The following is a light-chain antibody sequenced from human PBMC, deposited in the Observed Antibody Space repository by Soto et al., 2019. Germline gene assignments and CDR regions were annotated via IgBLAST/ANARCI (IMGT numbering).Light chain of an antibody. CDR1: QGISSA. Sequence: AIHLTQSPSSLSASVGDRVTITCRASQGISSALAWCQQKPGKPPTLLLYDASSLESGVPSRFSGSGSGTDFTLTISSLQPEDYATYYCQQFNSYPITFGQGTRLEIK. CDR3: QQFNSYPIT. V-gene: IGKV1-13*02. CDR2: DAS. J-gene: IGKJ5*01.